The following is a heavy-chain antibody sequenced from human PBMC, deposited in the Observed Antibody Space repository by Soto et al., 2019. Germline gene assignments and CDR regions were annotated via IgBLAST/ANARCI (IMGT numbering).Heavy chain of an antibody. D-gene: IGHD1-1*01. CDR3: ARADKGGSY. J-gene: IGHJ4*02. Sequence: QVQLVQSGAEVKNPGASVKVSCKASGYTLTSCYMHWVRQVPGQGLEWMGIINPSGGSTSYAQKFQGRVTMTRDTSTSTVYMELTSLRSEDTAMYYCARADKGGSYWGQGTLVTVSS. CDR1: GYTLTSCY. V-gene: IGHV1-46*01. CDR2: INPSGGST.